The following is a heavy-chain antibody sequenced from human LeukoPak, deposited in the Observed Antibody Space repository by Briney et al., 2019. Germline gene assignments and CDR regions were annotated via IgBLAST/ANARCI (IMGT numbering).Heavy chain of an antibody. Sequence: PSETLSLTCTVSGGSISSSSYYWGWIRQPPGKGLEWIGSIYYSGSTYYNPSLKSRVTISVDTSKNQFSLKLSSVTAADTAVYYCARGGPKTRLHLPRKHYYYYYMDVWGKGTTVTISS. D-gene: IGHD4-11*01. CDR3: ARGGPKTRLHLPRKHYYYYYMDV. CDR2: IYYSGST. CDR1: GGSISSSSYY. V-gene: IGHV4-39*07. J-gene: IGHJ6*03.